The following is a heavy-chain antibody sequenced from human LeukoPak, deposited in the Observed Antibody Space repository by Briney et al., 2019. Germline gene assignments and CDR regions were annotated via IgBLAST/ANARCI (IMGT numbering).Heavy chain of an antibody. D-gene: IGHD7-27*01. CDR1: GYRFTSYW. CDR2: SDPSDSYT. Sequence: GKSLKISCKGSGYRFTSYWISWVRQMPGKGLEWMGRSDPSDSYTKYSPSFQGHVTISIDKSITTAYLQWSSLKASDTAMYYCARGTGEGWFDPWGQGTLVTVSS. CDR3: ARGTGEGWFDP. J-gene: IGHJ5*02. V-gene: IGHV5-10-1*01.